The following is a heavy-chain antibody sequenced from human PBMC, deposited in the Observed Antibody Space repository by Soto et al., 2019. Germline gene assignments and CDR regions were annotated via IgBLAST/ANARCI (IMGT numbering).Heavy chain of an antibody. CDR1: GFTFSDYY. J-gene: IGHJ4*02. CDR2: ITSSSGYT. V-gene: IGHV3-11*05. Sequence: QVQLVKWGVGLVKPGGSLRLSCAASGFTFSDYYMSWIRQAPGKGLEWVSYITSSSGYTNYADSVKDRFTISRDNATNSLYLQMNSLRAEDTAVYYCARAYSYHFDYWGQGTLVTVSS. CDR3: ARAYSYHFDY. D-gene: IGHD5-18*01.